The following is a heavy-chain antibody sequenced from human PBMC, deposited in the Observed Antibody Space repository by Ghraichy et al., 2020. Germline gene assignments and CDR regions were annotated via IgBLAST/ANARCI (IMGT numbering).Heavy chain of an antibody. CDR2: IKTKTDGGTT. D-gene: IGHD3-10*01. CDR3: TTYGSGKSTPY. Sequence: GRSLRLSCAASGFIFGNAWMSWVRQAPGKGLEWVGRIKTKTDGGTTDYVAPVRGRFTISRDDSKDTLYLQMNSLKTEDTAVYYCTTYGSGKSTPYWGQGTLVTVSS. CDR1: GFIFGNAW. V-gene: IGHV3-15*01. J-gene: IGHJ4*02.